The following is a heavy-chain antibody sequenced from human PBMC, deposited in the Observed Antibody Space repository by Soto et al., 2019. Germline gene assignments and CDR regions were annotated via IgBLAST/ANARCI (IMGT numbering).Heavy chain of an antibody. V-gene: IGHV3-9*01. Sequence: GGSLRLSCAASGFTFDDYAMHWVRQAPGKGLEWVSGISWNSGSIGYADSVKGRFTISRDNAKNSLYLQMNSLRAEDTALYYCATAQRVYSSSWYGYFQHWGQGTLVTVSS. J-gene: IGHJ1*01. D-gene: IGHD6-13*01. CDR3: ATAQRVYSSSWYGYFQH. CDR2: ISWNSGSI. CDR1: GFTFDDYA.